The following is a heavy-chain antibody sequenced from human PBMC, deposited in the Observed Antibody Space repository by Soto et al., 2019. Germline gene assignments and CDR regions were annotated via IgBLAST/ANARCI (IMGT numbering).Heavy chain of an antibody. CDR3: ARGSILTGYYQGNYYDYGMDV. J-gene: IGHJ6*02. D-gene: IGHD3-9*01. CDR1: GGTFSSYA. CDR2: IIPIFGTA. Sequence: ASVKVSCKASGGTFSSYAISWVRQAPGQGLEWMGGIIPIFGTANYAQKFQGRVTITADESTSTAYMELSSLRSEDTAVYYCARGSILTGYYQGNYYDYGMDVWGQGTTVTVSS. V-gene: IGHV1-69*13.